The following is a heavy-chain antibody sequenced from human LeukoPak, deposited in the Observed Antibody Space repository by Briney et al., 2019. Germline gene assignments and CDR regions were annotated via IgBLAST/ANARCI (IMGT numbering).Heavy chain of an antibody. CDR3: ARDLSYFSFDD. CDR2: INTDRSQS. Sequence: GGSLRLSCAASGFTFSSYGMHWVRRAPGKGLEWVAGINTDRSQSYYIDAVKGRFTISRDNSKNTLYLQMNSLRVEDTAMYYCARDLSYFSFDDWGQGTTVTVSS. CDR1: GFTFSSYG. D-gene: IGHD2-21*01. V-gene: IGHV3-33*01. J-gene: IGHJ6*02.